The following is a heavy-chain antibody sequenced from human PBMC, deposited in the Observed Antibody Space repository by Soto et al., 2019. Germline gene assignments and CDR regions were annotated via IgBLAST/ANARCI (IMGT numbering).Heavy chain of an antibody. CDR2: ISGSGGST. Sequence: GGSLRLSCAASGFTFSSYAMSWVRQAPGKGLEWVSAISGSGGSTYYADSVKGRFTISRDDSRNTLYLQMNSLRAEDTAVYYCAKLHELGGEDDYWGQGTLVTVSS. J-gene: IGHJ4*02. D-gene: IGHD3-10*01. V-gene: IGHV3-23*01. CDR1: GFTFSSYA. CDR3: AKLHELGGEDDY.